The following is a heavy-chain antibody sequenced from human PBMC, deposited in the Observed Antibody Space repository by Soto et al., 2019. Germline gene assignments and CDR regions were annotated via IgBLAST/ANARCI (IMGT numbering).Heavy chain of an antibody. V-gene: IGHV3-30-3*01. Sequence: PGGPLRLSCAASGFTFSSFPMHWVRQAPGKGLEWAALISSDGSNKYYADAVKGRFTISRDNSKNTLYLQMNSLRAEDTAVFYCARWNVQHDSYGYFWGQGTQVTVSS. CDR2: ISSDGSNK. D-gene: IGHD5-18*01. J-gene: IGHJ4*02. CDR1: GFTFSSFP. CDR3: ARWNVQHDSYGYF.